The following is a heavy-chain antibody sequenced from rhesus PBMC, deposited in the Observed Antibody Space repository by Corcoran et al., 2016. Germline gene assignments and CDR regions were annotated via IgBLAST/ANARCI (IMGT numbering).Heavy chain of an antibody. CDR2: VAQPSWTA. CDR3: AREDWGWRD. D-gene: IGHD7-45*01. Sequence: QLQLQESGPGLVKPSETLSLTCAVSGGSMSSSHWSWIRQPPGKGLEWIGRVAQPSWTADYNPSLKSRVTISIDTSKNQVSLKLTSVTAADTAVYYCAREDWGWRDWGQGVLVTVPS. J-gene: IGHJ4*01. V-gene: IGHV4-173*01. CDR1: GGSMSSSH.